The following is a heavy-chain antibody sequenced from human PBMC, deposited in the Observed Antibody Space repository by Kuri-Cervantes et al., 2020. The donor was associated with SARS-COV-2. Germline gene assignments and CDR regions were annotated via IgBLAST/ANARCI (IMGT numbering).Heavy chain of an antibody. CDR1: GFTFSSYW. J-gene: IGHJ4*02. D-gene: IGHD3-22*01. CDR2: IKQDGSEK. V-gene: IGHV3-7*03. CDR3: ARDRENYYDSSGYSMDY. Sequence: GESLKISCAASGFTFSSYWMSWVRQAPGKGLEWVANIKQDGSEKYYVDSVKGRFTISRDNAKNSLYLQMNSLRAEDTAVYYCARDRENYYDSSGYSMDYWGQGTLVTVSS.